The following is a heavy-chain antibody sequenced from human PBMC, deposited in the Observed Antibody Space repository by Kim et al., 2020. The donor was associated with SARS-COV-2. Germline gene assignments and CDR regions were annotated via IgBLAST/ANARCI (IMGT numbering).Heavy chain of an antibody. CDR2: ISYDGSNK. CDR3: AKELIRTSRGQQWLPSYYYGMDV. CDR1: GFTFSSYG. J-gene: IGHJ6*02. V-gene: IGHV3-30*18. Sequence: GGSLRLSCAASGFTFSSYGMHWVRQAPGKGLEWVAVISYDGSNKYYADSVKGRFTISRDNSKNTLYLQMNSLRAEDTAVYYCAKELIRTSRGQQWLPSYYYGMDVWGQGTTVTVSS. D-gene: IGHD6-19*01.